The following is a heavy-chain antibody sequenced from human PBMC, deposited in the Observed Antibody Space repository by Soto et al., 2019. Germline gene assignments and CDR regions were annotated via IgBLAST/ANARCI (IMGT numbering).Heavy chain of an antibody. CDR2: INPSGGST. Sequence: ASVKVSCKASGYTFTSYYMHWVRQAPGQGXEWMGIINPSGGSTSYAQKFQGRVTMTRDTSTSTVYMELSSLRSEDTAVYYCAANYYGSGSSQDYYYGMDVWGQGTTVTVSS. J-gene: IGHJ6*02. CDR3: AANYYGSGSSQDYYYGMDV. CDR1: GYTFTSYY. D-gene: IGHD3-10*01. V-gene: IGHV1-46*01.